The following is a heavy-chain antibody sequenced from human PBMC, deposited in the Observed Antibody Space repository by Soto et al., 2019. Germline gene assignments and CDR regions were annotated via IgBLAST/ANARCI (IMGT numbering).Heavy chain of an antibody. D-gene: IGHD6-13*01. CDR2: INPSGGST. CDR3: ARGFIAAAGNNWFDP. Sequence: ASVKVSCKASGGTFTSYYIHWVRQAPGQGLEWMGIINPSGGSTSYAQKFQGRVTMTRDTSTSTVYMELSSLRSEDTAVFYCARGFIAAAGNNWFDPWGQGTLVTVSS. V-gene: IGHV1-46*01. J-gene: IGHJ5*02. CDR1: GGTFTSYY.